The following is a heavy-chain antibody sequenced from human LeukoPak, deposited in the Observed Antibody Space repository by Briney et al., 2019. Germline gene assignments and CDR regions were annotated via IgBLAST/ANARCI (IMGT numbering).Heavy chain of an antibody. CDR1: GGTFSSYA. V-gene: IGHV1-69*06. CDR2: IIPIFGTA. D-gene: IGHD2-21*02. J-gene: IGHJ4*02. Sequence: SVKVSCKASGGTFSSYAISWVRQAPGQGLEWMGGIIPIFGTANYAQKFQGRVTITADKSTSTAYMELSSLNSEDTAVYYCARDKRDEDCYSEFNYFDSWGQGTLVTVSS. CDR3: ARDKRDEDCYSEFNYFDS.